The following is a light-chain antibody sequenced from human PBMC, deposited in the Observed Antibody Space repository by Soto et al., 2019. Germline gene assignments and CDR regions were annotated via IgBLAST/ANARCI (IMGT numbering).Light chain of an antibody. CDR2: AAS. CDR1: QNIARF. Sequence: DIQMTQSPSSLSASVGDRVTITYRASQNIARFLNWYQQKPGKAPKLLIFAASSLQSGVPSRFSGSGSGTHFTLTINSLQPEDFATYYCQQNYSPPPVTFGQGTRLEIK. V-gene: IGKV1-39*01. CDR3: QQNYSPPPVT. J-gene: IGKJ5*01.